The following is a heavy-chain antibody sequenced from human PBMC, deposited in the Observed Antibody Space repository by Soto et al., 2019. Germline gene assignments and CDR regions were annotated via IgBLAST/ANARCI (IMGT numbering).Heavy chain of an antibody. J-gene: IGHJ4*02. V-gene: IGHV3-7*03. CDR3: AGWGGHDYNY. Sequence: EVQLVESGGGLVQPGGSLRLSCAASGFTFSSYWMSWVRQAPGKGLEWVANIKPDGSEKYYVDSVKGRFTTSRDNAKNSLYLQMNSLRADDTAVYFCAGWGGHDYNYWGQGILVTVSS. D-gene: IGHD3-16*01. CDR1: GFTFSSYW. CDR2: IKPDGSEK.